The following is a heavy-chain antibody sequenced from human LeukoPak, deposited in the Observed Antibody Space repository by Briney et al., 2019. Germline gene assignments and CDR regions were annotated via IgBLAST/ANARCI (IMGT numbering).Heavy chain of an antibody. CDR3: ASSRYYDFWSGYLDIDYYYYGMDV. D-gene: IGHD3-3*01. J-gene: IGHJ6*02. CDR1: GGSISSYY. V-gene: IGHV4-59*01. CDR2: IYYSGST. Sequence: SGTLSLTCTVSGGSISSYYWSWIRQPPGKGLEWIGYIYYSGSTNYNPSLKSRVTISVDTSKNQFSLKLSSVTAADTAVYYCASSRYYDFWSGYLDIDYYYYGMDVWGQGTTVTVSS.